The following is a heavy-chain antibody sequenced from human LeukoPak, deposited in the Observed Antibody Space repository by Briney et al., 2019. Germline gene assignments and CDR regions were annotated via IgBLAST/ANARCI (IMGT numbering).Heavy chain of an antibody. D-gene: IGHD6-6*01. Sequence: SETLSLTCTVSGGSISSSSYYWGWIRQPPGKGLEWIGSIYYSGSTYYNPSLKSRVTISVDTSKNQFSLRLISVTAADTAVYYCARLGAAARPHPDYWGQGTLVTVSS. V-gene: IGHV4-39*01. J-gene: IGHJ4*02. CDR3: ARLGAAARPHPDY. CDR1: GGSISSSSYY. CDR2: IYYSGST.